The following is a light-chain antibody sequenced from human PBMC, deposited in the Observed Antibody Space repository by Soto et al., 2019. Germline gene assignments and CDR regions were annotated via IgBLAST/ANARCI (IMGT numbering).Light chain of an antibody. CDR3: QNYDAVPYT. J-gene: IGKJ2*01. V-gene: IGKV1-27*01. Sequence: DIQMTQSPSSLSASVGDRVTITCRARQGISTYLAWYQQRPGKVPKLLIYAASTLQSGVPSRFSGSGSGTDFTLTITRLQPEDFATYYCQNYDAVPYTFGQGTRLDIK. CDR1: QGISTY. CDR2: AAS.